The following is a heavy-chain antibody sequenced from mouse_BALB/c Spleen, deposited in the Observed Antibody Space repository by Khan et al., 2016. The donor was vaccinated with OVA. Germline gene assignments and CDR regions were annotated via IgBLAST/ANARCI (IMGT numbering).Heavy chain of an antibody. CDR1: GFTFSTYA. Sequence: EVQLVESGGDLVKPGGSLRLSCTASGFTFSTYAMSWVRQFPGQRLEWVGTINTDGYYTNYPHTFKGQFTLSRNKAANTLYLQMSSLKSEDTAIYYCASHFAGCFAYWGQGTLVTVST. V-gene: IGHV5-6*01. D-gene: IGHD4-1*01. CDR3: ASHFAGCFAY. J-gene: IGHJ3*01. CDR2: INTDGYYT.